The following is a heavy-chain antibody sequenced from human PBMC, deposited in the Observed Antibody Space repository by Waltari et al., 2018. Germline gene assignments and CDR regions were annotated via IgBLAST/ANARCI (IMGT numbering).Heavy chain of an antibody. D-gene: IGHD6-13*01. V-gene: IGHV4-38-2*02. CDR2: IYHSGRT. J-gene: IGHJ6*03. CDR1: GYSISSGYY. CDR3: ARGGSSSSWSYYYYYMDV. Sequence: QVQLQESGPGLVKPSETLSLTCTVSGYSISSGYYWGWIRQPPGKGLEWIGSIYHSGRTNDNPSLKRRVTISVDTSKNQFSLKLSSVTAADTAVYYCARGGSSSSWSYYYYYMDVWGKGTTVTISS.